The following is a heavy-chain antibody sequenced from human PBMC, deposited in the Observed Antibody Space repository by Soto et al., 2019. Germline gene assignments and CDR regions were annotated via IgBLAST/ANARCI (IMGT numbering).Heavy chain of an antibody. CDR1: GFTFSSYA. D-gene: IGHD5-18*01. Sequence: EVQLLESGGGLVQPGGSLRLSSAASGFTFSSYAMSWVRQAPGKGLEWVSAISGSGGSTYYADSVKGRFTISRDNSKNTLYLQMNSLRAEDTAVDYCAKDEGKGPSGCSYGSWGQGTLVTVSS. CDR2: ISGSGGST. V-gene: IGHV3-23*01. J-gene: IGHJ5*02. CDR3: AKDEGKGPSGCSYGS.